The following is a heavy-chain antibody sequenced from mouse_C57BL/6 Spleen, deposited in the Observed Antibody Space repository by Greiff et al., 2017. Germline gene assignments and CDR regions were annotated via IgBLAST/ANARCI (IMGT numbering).Heavy chain of an antibody. CDR3: ARSYGSRDFDY. V-gene: IGHV1-50*01. CDR2: IDPSDSYT. D-gene: IGHD1-1*01. J-gene: IGHJ2*01. Sequence: QVQLQQPGAELVKPGASVKLSCKASGYTFTSYWMQWVKQRPGQGLEWIGEIDPSDSYTNYNQKFKGKATLTVDTSSSTAFMQLSSLTSEDSAVYYCARSYGSRDFDYWGQGTTLTVSS. CDR1: GYTFTSYW.